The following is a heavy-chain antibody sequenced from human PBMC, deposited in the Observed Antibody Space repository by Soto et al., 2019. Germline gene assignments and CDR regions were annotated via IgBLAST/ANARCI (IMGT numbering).Heavy chain of an antibody. Sequence: PGGSLRLSCAASGFTFSSYSMNWVRQAPGKGLEWVSYISSSSSTIYYADSVKGRFTISRDNAKNSLYLQMNSLRAEDTAVYYCAKGGGRASQFFKDWGQGTLVTVSS. J-gene: IGHJ4*02. D-gene: IGHD6-19*01. CDR1: GFTFSSYS. CDR3: AKGGGRASQFFKD. CDR2: ISSSSSTI. V-gene: IGHV3-48*01.